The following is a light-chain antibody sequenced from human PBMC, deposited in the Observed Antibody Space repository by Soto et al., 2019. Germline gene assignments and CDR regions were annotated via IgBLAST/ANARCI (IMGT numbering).Light chain of an antibody. V-gene: IGKV1-33*01. CDR3: QQYDNRPPYT. CDR1: PDISNY. J-gene: IGKJ2*01. CDR2: DAS. Sequence: DIQMTQSPSSLSASVGDRVTITCQASPDISNYLNWYQQKPGKAPKLLIYDASNLETGVPSRFSGSGSGTDFTFTISSLQPEDIATYYCQQYDNRPPYTFGQGTKLDIK.